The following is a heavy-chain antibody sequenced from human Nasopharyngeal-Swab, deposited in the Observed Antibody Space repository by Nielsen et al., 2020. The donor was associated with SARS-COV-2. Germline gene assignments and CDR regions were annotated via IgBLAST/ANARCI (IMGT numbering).Heavy chain of an antibody. V-gene: IGHV4-59*01. CDR2: IYYSGST. CDR3: ARSGSYYYGMDV. CDR1: GGSISSYY. J-gene: IGHJ6*02. Sequence: SETLSLTCTVSGGSISSYYWSWIRQPPGKGLEWIGYIYYSGSTNYNPSLKSRVTISVDTSKNQFSLKLSSATAADTAVYYCARSGSYYYGMDVWGQGTTVTVSS.